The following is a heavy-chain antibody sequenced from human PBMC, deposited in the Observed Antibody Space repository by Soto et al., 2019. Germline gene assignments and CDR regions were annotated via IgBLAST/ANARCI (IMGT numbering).Heavy chain of an antibody. CDR3: AHYISGRAFDI. CDR2: IYYSGST. Sequence: PSETLSLTCTVSGGSIISGDYYWSWIRQPPGKGLEWIGYIYYSGSTYYNPSLKSRVTISVDTSKNQFSLNLSSVTAADTAVYYCAHYISGRAFDIWGQGTVVTVSS. D-gene: IGHD6-19*01. V-gene: IGHV4-30-4*08. J-gene: IGHJ3*02. CDR1: GGSIISGDYY.